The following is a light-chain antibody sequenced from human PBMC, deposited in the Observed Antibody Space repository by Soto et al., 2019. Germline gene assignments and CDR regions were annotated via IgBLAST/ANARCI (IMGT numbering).Light chain of an antibody. CDR2: GAC. J-gene: IGKJ3*01. CDR3: PRYGSSLFT. Sequence: EIVLTQSPGTLSLSPGERATLSCRASQSVSSSYLAWYQQKPGQAPRLLIYGACSRATGIPDRFSGSGSGTDFTVTISKQEHEDFAVYYCPRYGSSLFTFGPGTTVDIK. CDR1: QSVSSSY. V-gene: IGKV3-20*01.